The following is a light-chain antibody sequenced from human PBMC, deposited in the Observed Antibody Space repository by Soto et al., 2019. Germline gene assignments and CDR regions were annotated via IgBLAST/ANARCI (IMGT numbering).Light chain of an antibody. CDR3: QQRSNWPRT. Sequence: EIVLTQSPATLSLSPGERATLSCRASQSVSSYLAWYQQKPGQAPRLLIYEASSRATGIPDRFSGSGSGTDFTLTISRLEPEDFAVYYCQQRSNWPRTFGQGTKVDIK. V-gene: IGKV3-11*01. CDR1: QSVSSY. CDR2: EAS. J-gene: IGKJ1*01.